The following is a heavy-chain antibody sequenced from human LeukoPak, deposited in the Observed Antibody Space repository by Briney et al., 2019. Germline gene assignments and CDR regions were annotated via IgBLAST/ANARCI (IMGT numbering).Heavy chain of an antibody. Sequence: GGSLRLSCAASGFTFSSYSMMWVRQAPGKGLEWVSYISSSSSTIYYADSVKGRFTISRDNAKNSPYLQMNSLRAEDTAVYYCARALIGYYFDYWGQGTLVTVSS. CDR2: ISSSSSTI. D-gene: IGHD2-8*01. V-gene: IGHV3-48*01. CDR3: ARALIGYYFDY. J-gene: IGHJ4*02. CDR1: GFTFSSYS.